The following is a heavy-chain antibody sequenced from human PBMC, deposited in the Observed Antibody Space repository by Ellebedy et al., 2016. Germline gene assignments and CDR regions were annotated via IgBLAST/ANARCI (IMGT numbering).Heavy chain of an antibody. Sequence: SETLSLXCTVSGGSISTYYWMWVRQSAEKGLEWIGRIYFTGDTDYNPSLKSRLSMSIDTSQNRFSLRLTSVTAADTAVYYCARVPSKYIDVWGNGTTVKVAS. CDR1: GGSISTYY. V-gene: IGHV4-4*07. CDR2: IYFTGDT. CDR3: ARVPSKYIDV. J-gene: IGHJ6*03.